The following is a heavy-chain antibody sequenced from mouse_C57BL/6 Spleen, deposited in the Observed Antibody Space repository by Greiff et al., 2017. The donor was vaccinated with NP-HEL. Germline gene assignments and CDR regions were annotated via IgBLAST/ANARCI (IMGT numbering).Heavy chain of an antibody. V-gene: IGHV1-80*01. J-gene: IGHJ3*01. CDR2: IYPGDGDT. CDR1: GYAFSSYW. Sequence: VQLQQSGAELVKPGASVKISCKASGYAFSSYWMNWVKQRPGKGLEWIGQIYPGDGDTNYNGKFKGKATLTADKSSSTAYMQLSSLTSEDSAVYFCAPGSSYGAWFAYWGQGTLVTVSA. D-gene: IGHD1-1*01. CDR3: APGSSYGAWFAY.